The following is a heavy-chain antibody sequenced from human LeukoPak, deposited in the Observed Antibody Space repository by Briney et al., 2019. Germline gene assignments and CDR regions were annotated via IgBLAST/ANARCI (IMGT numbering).Heavy chain of an antibody. D-gene: IGHD1-26*01. V-gene: IGHV4-39*01. CDR3: ASPRYGGSYWGDYYYYYGMDV. CDR2: IYYSGST. J-gene: IGHJ6*02. CDR1: GGSISSSSYY. Sequence: SETLSHTCTVSGGSISSSSYYWGWIRQPPGKGLEWIGSIYYSGSTYYNPSLKSRVTISVDTSKNQFSLKLSSVTAADTAVYYCASPRYGGSYWGDYYYYYGMDVWGQGTTVTVSS.